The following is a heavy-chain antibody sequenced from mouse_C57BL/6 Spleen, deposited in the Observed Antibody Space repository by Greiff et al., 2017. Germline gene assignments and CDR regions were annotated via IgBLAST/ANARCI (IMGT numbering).Heavy chain of an antibody. D-gene: IGHD4-1*01. CDR1: GYTFTDYY. V-gene: IGHV1-26*01. J-gene: IGHJ2*02. CDR2: INPNNGGT. CDR3: ARTGTGPFDY. Sequence: EVQLQQSGPELVKPGASVKISCKASGYTFTDYYMNWVKQSHGKSLEWIGDINPNNGGTSYNQKFKGKATVTVDKSSSTAYMELRGLTSEDSAVYYCARTGTGPFDYWGQGTSLTVSS.